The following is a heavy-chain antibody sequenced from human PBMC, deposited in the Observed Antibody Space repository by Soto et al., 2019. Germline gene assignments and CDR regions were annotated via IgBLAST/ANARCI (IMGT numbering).Heavy chain of an antibody. CDR2: IDGSGTVI. Sequence: EVQMVESGGNLVQPGGSLRLSCASSGFSFATYEMNWVRQAPGKGLEWVSYIDGSGTVIYYAESVKGRFTISRDNAKNSLFLQMNRLRDEDTAIYYYARELDVPSGSFDHWGQGTLVTVSS. CDR1: GFSFATYE. CDR3: ARELDVPSGSFDH. D-gene: IGHD2-2*01. J-gene: IGHJ4*02. V-gene: IGHV3-48*03.